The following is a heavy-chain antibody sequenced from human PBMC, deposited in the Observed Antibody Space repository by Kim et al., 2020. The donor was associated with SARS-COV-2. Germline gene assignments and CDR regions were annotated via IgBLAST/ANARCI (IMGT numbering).Heavy chain of an antibody. D-gene: IGHD5-18*01. CDR3: AIPVDGYAEFFQH. CDR2: INPSGETT. Sequence: ASVKVSCKASGYTFANFYIHWVRRAPGQGLEWVGTINPSGETTNYAQRFQGRVTMTRDTSTSTVYLELNSLRSEDTAVYYCAIPVDGYAEFFQHGGQGTRVTVST. J-gene: IGHJ1*01. V-gene: IGHV1-46*01. CDR1: GYTFANFY.